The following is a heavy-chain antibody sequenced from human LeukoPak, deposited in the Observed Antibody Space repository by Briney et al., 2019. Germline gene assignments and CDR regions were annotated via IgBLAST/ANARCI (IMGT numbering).Heavy chain of an antibody. CDR2: IYYSGST. Sequence: SETLSLTCTVSGGSISSSSYYWGWIRQPPGKGLEWIRSIYYSGSTYYNPSLKSRVTISVDTSKNQFSLKLSSVTAADTAVYYCARDPQQLGYFDYWGQGTLVTVSS. CDR1: GGSISSSSYY. D-gene: IGHD6-13*01. V-gene: IGHV4-39*07. J-gene: IGHJ4*02. CDR3: ARDPQQLGYFDY.